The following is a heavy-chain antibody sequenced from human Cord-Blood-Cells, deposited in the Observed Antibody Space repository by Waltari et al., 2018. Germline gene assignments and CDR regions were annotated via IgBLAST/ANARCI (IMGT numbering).Heavy chain of an antibody. V-gene: IGHV1-2*04. CDR2: IDPNSVGT. D-gene: IGHD1-1*01. CDR3: ARELTGTGFDP. CDR1: GYTFTGYY. J-gene: IGHJ5*02. Sequence: QVQLVQSGAEVKKPGASVKVSCKASGYTFTGYYMHWVRQAPGQGFEWIGWIDPNSVGTNYAQKFQGWITITMDTSISTAYMELSRLRSDDTAVYYCARELTGTGFDPWGQGTLVTVSS.